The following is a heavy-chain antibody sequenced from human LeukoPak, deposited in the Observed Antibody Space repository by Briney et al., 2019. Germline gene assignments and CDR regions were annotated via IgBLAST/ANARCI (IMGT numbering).Heavy chain of an antibody. CDR3: ARRGAKRFDP. CDR2: INHSGST. J-gene: IGHJ5*02. D-gene: IGHD3-10*01. CDR1: GGSFSGYY. Sequence: KPSETLSLTCAVYGGSFSGYYWSWIRQPPGKGLEWIGEINHSGSTNYNPSLKSRVTISVDTSKNQFSLKLSSVTAADTAVYYCARRGAKRFDPWGQGTLVTVSS. V-gene: IGHV4-34*01.